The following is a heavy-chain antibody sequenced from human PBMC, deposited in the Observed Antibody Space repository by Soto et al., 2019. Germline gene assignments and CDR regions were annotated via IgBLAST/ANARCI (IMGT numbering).Heavy chain of an antibody. Sequence: QVQLVESGGGVVQPGRSLRLSCAASGFTFSSYAMHWVRQAPGKGLEWVAVISYDGSNKYYADSVKGRFTISRDNSKNTLYLQMNSLRAEDTAVYYCAVSDCSGGSCPWDYWGQGTLVTVSS. J-gene: IGHJ4*02. CDR1: GFTFSSYA. CDR2: ISYDGSNK. D-gene: IGHD2-15*01. V-gene: IGHV3-30-3*01. CDR3: AVSDCSGGSCPWDY.